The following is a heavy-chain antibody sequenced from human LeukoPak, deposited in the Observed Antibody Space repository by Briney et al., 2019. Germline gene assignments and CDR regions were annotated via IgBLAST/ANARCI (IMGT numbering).Heavy chain of an antibody. D-gene: IGHD3-16*01. J-gene: IGHJ4*02. Sequence: ASVKVSCKVSGYTLTELSMHGVRRARGKGLEWMGGFDPEDGERIYAQKFQGRVTMTEDTSTDTAYMELSSLRSEDTAVYYCATTTLKMTPYYDYIWGSYRSVHFDYWGQGTRVTVSS. V-gene: IGHV1-24*01. CDR1: GYTLTELS. CDR3: ATTTLKMTPYYDYIWGSYRSVHFDY. CDR2: FDPEDGER.